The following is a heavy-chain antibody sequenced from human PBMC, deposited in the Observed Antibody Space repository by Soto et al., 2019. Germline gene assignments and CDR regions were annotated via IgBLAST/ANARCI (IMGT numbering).Heavy chain of an antibody. CDR3: ARGYGSGTRILDY. CDR2: IWYDGSNK. CDR1: GFTFSSYG. D-gene: IGHD3-10*01. J-gene: IGHJ4*02. V-gene: IGHV3-33*01. Sequence: QVQLVESGGGVVQPGRSLRLSCAASGFTFSSYGMHWVRQAPGKGLEWVAVIWYDGSNKYYADSVKGRFTISRDNSKNPLYLQMNSLRAEDTAVYYCARGYGSGTRILDYWGQGTLVTVSS.